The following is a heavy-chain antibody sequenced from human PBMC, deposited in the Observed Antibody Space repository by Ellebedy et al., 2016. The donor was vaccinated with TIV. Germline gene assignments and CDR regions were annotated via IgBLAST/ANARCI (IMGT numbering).Heavy chain of an antibody. V-gene: IGHV1-3*01. J-gene: IGHJ5*02. CDR2: INAGNGNT. Sequence: VSVKVSCKSSGYTFTNYAIHWVRQAPGQRLEWMGWINAGNGNTKYSQKFQGRVTITRDTSASTAYMELSSLRSEDTAVYYCAVGSGLAAGGPTARFDPWGQGTLVTVSS. D-gene: IGHD6-13*01. CDR1: GYTFTNYA. CDR3: AVGSGLAAGGPTARFDP.